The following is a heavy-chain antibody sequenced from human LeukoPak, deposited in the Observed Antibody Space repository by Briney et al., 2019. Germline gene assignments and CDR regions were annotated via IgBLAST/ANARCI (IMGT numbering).Heavy chain of an antibody. CDR3: ARVVRGYSYGYLYYFDY. V-gene: IGHV4-34*01. CDR2: INHSGST. J-gene: IGHJ4*02. CDR1: GGSFSGYY. Sequence: PSETLSLTCAVYGGSFSGYYWSWIRQPPGKGLEWIGEINHSGSTNYNPSLKSRATISVDTSKNQFSLKLSSVTAADTAVYYCARVVRGYSYGYLYYFDYWGQGTLVIVSS. D-gene: IGHD5-18*01.